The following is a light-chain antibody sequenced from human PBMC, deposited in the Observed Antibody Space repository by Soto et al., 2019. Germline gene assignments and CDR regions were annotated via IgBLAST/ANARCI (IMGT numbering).Light chain of an antibody. V-gene: IGKV1-17*01. CDR2: AAS. CDR3: LQHNSYPPP. J-gene: IGKJ4*01. Sequence: DIQMTQSPSSLSASVGDRVTITCRPSQAIGSALGWYQQKPRTAPKRLIYAASSLQSGFPSRFSGSGSGTEFTLTLSSLQPEDFATSYCLQHNSYPPPFGGGTKVEIK. CDR1: QAIGSA.